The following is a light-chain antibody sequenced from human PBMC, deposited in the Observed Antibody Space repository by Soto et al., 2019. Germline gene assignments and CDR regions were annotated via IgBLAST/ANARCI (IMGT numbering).Light chain of an antibody. V-gene: IGLV1-40*01. Sequence: QSVLTQPPSVSGAPGQRVLISCTGSSSNIGAGYDVHWYQHLPGTAPKLPIYGNVNRPSGVPDRFSGSKSGTSASLAITGLQAEDEADYYCQSYDRSLSGYVFGTGTKVTVL. J-gene: IGLJ1*01. CDR2: GNV. CDR3: QSYDRSLSGYV. CDR1: SSNIGAGYD.